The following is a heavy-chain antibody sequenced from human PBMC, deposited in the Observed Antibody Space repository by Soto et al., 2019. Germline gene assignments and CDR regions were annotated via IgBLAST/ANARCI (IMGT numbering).Heavy chain of an antibody. CDR2: IYHRGGT. CDR3: ARGSYASNFDY. D-gene: IGHD3-16*01. CDR1: RGSISSSNW. J-gene: IGHJ4*02. Sequence: QVQLQESGPGLVKPSGTLSLTCAVSRGSISSSNWWSWVRQPPGEGLEWIGEIYHRGGTNYNPSLQSRVTISVDKSKNQFSLNLSSVTAADTAMYYCARGSYASNFDYWGQGTLVTVSS. V-gene: IGHV4-4*02.